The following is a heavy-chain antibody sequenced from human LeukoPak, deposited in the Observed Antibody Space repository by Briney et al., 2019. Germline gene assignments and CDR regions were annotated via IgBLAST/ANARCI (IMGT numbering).Heavy chain of an antibody. J-gene: IGHJ5*02. V-gene: IGHV4-4*02. CDR3: ARSITMVRGVIDWFDP. D-gene: IGHD3-10*01. Sequence: SETLSLTCAVSGGSISSSNWWSWVRQPPGKGLEWIGEIYHSGSTNYNPSLKSRVTISVDKSKNQFSLKLSSVTAADTAVYYCARSITMVRGVIDWFDPWGREPWSPSPQ. CDR2: IYHSGST. CDR1: GGSISSSNW.